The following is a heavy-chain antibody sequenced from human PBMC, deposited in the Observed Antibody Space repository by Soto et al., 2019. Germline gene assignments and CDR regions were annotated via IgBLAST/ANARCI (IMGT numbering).Heavy chain of an antibody. D-gene: IGHD6-19*01. J-gene: IGHJ6*02. V-gene: IGHV1-69*01. CDR2: IIPIFGTA. Sequence: QVQLVQSGAEVKKPGSSVKVSCKASGGTFSSYAISWVRQAPGQGLEWMGGIIPIFGTANYAQKFQGRVTITADESTSTAYMELSSLRSEDTAVYYCARGASDSSGWDYDYGMDVWGQGTTVTVSS. CDR1: GGTFSSYA. CDR3: ARGASDSSGWDYDYGMDV.